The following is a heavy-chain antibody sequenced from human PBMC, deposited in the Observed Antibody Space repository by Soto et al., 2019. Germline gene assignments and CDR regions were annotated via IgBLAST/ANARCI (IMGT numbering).Heavy chain of an antibody. Sequence: QVQVVESGGGVVQPGRSLRLSCAASGFTFSSFGMHWVRQAPGKGLEWVSLIWYDGSKKSYGDSVKGRFTISRDNSRNTVYLQMNSLNADDTAVYYCARDASYYSLWSGYYPSRNGMDVWGQGTTVTVSS. CDR3: ARDASYYSLWSGYYPSRNGMDV. CDR2: IWYDGSKK. V-gene: IGHV3-33*01. J-gene: IGHJ6*02. CDR1: GFTFSSFG. D-gene: IGHD3-3*01.